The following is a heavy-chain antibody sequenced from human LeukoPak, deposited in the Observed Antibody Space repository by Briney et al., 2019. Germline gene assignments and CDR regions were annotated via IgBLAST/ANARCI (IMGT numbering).Heavy chain of an antibody. V-gene: IGHV4-39*07. CDR2: IYYSGST. CDR1: GGSISSSSYY. Sequence: SETLSLACTVSGGSISSSSYYWGWIRQPPGKGLGWIVSIYYSGSTYYNPSLKSRVTISVDTSKNQFSLKLSSVTAADTAVYYCARDLARYSSGWYHGENWFDPWGQGTLVTVSS. CDR3: ARDLARYSSGWYHGENWFDP. J-gene: IGHJ5*02. D-gene: IGHD6-19*01.